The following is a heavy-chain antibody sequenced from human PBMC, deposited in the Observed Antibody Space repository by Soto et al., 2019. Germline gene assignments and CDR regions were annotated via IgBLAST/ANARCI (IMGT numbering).Heavy chain of an antibody. D-gene: IGHD6-19*01. CDR3: AKVTHRGSIAVAGPLGS. CDR2: FNPSGLST. Sequence: QVHLVQSGAEVKKPGASVNVSCQASGSITNHHMHWVRQAPGQGLEWMGIFNPSGLSTTYAQKFQGRVTITRDTSTSTVYMELSSLTSEYTEVYFCAKVTHRGSIAVAGPLGSCGHVNQFIVSS. J-gene: IGHJ5*01. CDR1: GSITNHH. V-gene: IGHV1-46*01.